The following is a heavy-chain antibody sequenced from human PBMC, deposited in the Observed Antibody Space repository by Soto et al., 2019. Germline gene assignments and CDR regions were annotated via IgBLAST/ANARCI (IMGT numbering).Heavy chain of an antibody. V-gene: IGHV3-23*01. CDR3: ARGGRGGSGSPASYYYSGLDV. D-gene: IGHD3-10*01. CDR2: VSAGGDMT. CDR1: GFTFSSYA. J-gene: IGHJ6*02. Sequence: DVQLLESGGHLVQPGGSLRLSCAASGFTFSSYAMSWVRQAPGKGLEWVSSVSAGGDMTYYSDSVKGRFTISRDNSNNALFLQMNSLRIEDTALYYCARGGRGGSGSPASYYYSGLDVWGQGATVTV.